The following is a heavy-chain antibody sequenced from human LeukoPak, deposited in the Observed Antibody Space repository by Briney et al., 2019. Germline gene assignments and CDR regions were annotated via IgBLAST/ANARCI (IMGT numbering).Heavy chain of an antibody. CDR2: MNPNSGNT. D-gene: IGHD3/OR15-3a*01. CDR3: ARALSWTTESYYYMDV. Sequence: ASGRFSCQPSAYTITSYGINWVPQATGQGLNWMGWMNPNSGNTGYTQKFQGRVTMTKNTSITTAYIELSSLRSEDTAVYYCARALSWTTESYYYMDVWGKGTTVTVSS. CDR1: AYTITSYG. V-gene: IGHV1-8*01. J-gene: IGHJ6*03.